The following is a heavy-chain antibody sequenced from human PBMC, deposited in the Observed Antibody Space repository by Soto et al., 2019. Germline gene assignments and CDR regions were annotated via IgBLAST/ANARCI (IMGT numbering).Heavy chain of an antibody. Sequence: DVQLLESGGGVAQPGGSVTLSCEASGFTFGSYAMSWVRQAPGKGLEWVSAISGSGGHTHYSDSVKGRFIISRDNSKNTMSLQIISLRAEDSAIYYCAIDFRLAVVAVVTENWFDFWGQGTQVTVSS. CDR1: GFTFGSYA. J-gene: IGHJ5*01. V-gene: IGHV3-23*01. CDR2: ISGSGGHT. D-gene: IGHD2-21*01. CDR3: AIDFRLAVVAVVTENWFDF.